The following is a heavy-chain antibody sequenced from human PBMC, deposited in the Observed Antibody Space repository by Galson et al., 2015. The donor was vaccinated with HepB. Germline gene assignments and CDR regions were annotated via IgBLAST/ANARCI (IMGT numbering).Heavy chain of an antibody. Sequence: SGAEVKKPGESLKISCKGSGYSFTTYWIGWVRQMPGKGLEWMGIIYPGDSDTRYSPSFQGQVTISADKSTSTAYLQWSSLKASDTAMYYCATHSGSYWSGFDYWGQGTLVTVSS. V-gene: IGHV5-51*01. CDR1: GYSFTTYW. D-gene: IGHD1-26*01. CDR3: ATHSGSYWSGFDY. J-gene: IGHJ4*02. CDR2: IYPGDSDT.